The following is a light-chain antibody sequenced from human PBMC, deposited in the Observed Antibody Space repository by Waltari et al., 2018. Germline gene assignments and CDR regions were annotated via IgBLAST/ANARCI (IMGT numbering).Light chain of an antibody. CDR1: RTVLYDSNNKNY. J-gene: IGKJ2*03. CDR2: WAS. Sequence: DIVMTQSPDSLAVSLGERATIHCKSSRTVLYDSNNKNYLAWYQQKQGQPPNLLIYWASTRKSGVPDRFSGSGSGTDFTLTISTLQAEDVAVYYCHQYYNTPYSYGQGTKLEIK. CDR3: HQYYNTPYS. V-gene: IGKV4-1*01.